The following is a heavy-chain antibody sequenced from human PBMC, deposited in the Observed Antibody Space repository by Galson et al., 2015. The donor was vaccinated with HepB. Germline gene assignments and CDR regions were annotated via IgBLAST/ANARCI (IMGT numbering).Heavy chain of an antibody. Sequence: SLRLSCAASGFTFDDYTMHWVRQAPGKGLEWVSLISWDGGSTYYADSVKGRFTISRDNSKNSLYLQMNSLRAEDTAVYYCAKGGVGFDWLLSDFDYWGQGTLVTVSS. CDR1: GFTFDDYT. J-gene: IGHJ4*02. CDR2: ISWDGGST. V-gene: IGHV3-43*01. CDR3: AKGGVGFDWLLSDFDY. D-gene: IGHD3-9*01.